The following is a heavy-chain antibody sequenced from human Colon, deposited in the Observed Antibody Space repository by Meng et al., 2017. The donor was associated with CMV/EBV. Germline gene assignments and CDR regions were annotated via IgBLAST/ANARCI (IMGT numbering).Heavy chain of an antibody. J-gene: IGHJ4*02. Sequence: QLQLQGSGPGLVKPSETLFLTGTVSGGPIRSSSYDWTWISQAPGKGLEWIGKIYHSGKAYYNPALKSRVTMSVDTSKNQFSLELSSVTAADTAVYYCARDREVWFDWGQGTLVTVSS. CDR1: GGPIRSSSYD. CDR2: IYHSGKA. CDR3: ARDREVWFD. V-gene: IGHV4-39*07. D-gene: IGHD3-10*01.